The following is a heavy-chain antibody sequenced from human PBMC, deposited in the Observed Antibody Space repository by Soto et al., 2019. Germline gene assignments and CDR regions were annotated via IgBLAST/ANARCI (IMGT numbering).Heavy chain of an antibody. CDR3: TRRDSSWAFDI. D-gene: IGHD2-21*02. Sequence: QVQLVQSGVEVKKPGASVRVSCRASGYTFSAYYIHWVRQAPGQGLEWMGYIHPNSGDTNYAQNCQGWVTMTSDTSISTVYMELTRLKSDDTAVYYCTRRDSSWAFDIWGQGTMLTVSS. CDR2: IHPNSGDT. J-gene: IGHJ3*02. CDR1: GYTFSAYY. V-gene: IGHV1-2*04.